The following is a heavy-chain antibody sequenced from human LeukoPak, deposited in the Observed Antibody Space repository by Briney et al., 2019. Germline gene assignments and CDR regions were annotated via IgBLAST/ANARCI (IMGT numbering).Heavy chain of an antibody. D-gene: IGHD3-9*01. J-gene: IGHJ6*02. Sequence: ASVKVSCKASGYTFTGYYIHWVRQAPGQGLEWMGRINPNSGGTNHAQKFQDRVTMTRDTSISTAYMELSRLRSDDTAVYYCARGGRDILTGYYTDFYYGMDVWGQGTTVTVSS. CDR2: INPNSGGT. CDR3: ARGGRDILTGYYTDFYYGMDV. CDR1: GYTFTGYY. V-gene: IGHV1-2*06.